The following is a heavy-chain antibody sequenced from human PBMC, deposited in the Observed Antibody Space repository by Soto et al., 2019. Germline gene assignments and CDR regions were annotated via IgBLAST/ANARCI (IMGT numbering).Heavy chain of an antibody. D-gene: IGHD3-16*02. CDR1: GFTFSNAW. CDR3: STYDYIWGSGRYRWAY. CDR2: IKSKIDGGTM. Sequence: EVQLVESGGGLVKPGGSLRLSCAASGFTFSNAWMSWVRQAPGKGLEWVARIKSKIDGGTMDHAAPVKGRFTISRDDSKNTLYLQMDSVETEAAAVYYCSTYDYIWGSGRYRWAYWGQGVLVTVSS. V-gene: IGHV3-15*01. J-gene: IGHJ4*02.